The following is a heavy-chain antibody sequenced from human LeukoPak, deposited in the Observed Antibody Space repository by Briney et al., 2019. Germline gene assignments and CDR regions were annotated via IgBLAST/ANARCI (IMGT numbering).Heavy chain of an antibody. CDR1: GYTFTTYG. J-gene: IGHJ1*01. Sequence: ASVKVSCKASGYTFTTYGINWVRQAPGQGLEWMGIINPSGGSTSYAQKFQGRVTMTRDTSTSTVYMELSSLRSEDTAVYYCARGARVSEYFQHWGQGTLVTVSS. D-gene: IGHD5-18*01. V-gene: IGHV1-46*01. CDR3: ARGARVSEYFQH. CDR2: INPSGGST.